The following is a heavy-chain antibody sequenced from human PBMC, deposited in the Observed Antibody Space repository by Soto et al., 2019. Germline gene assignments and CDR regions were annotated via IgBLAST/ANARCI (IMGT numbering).Heavy chain of an antibody. V-gene: IGHV3-23*01. CDR3: AKYYDYGDYDPNRYFDY. CDR1: GFTFSSYA. J-gene: IGHJ4*02. Sequence: GGSLRLSCAASGFTFSSYAMSWVRQAPGKGLEWVSGISGSGGDTYYADSVKGRFTISRDNSKNTLYLQMNSLRAEDTAVYYCAKYYDYGDYDPNRYFDYWGQGTLVTVSS. D-gene: IGHD4-17*01. CDR2: ISGSGGDT.